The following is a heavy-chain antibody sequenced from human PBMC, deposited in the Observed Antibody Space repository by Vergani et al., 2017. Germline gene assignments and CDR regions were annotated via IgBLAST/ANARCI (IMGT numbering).Heavy chain of an antibody. CDR1: GGSFTSYH. CDR3: ARVNTETNGHLDYYYYMDV. D-gene: IGHD4-11*01. CDR2: IDHTGRP. J-gene: IGHJ6*03. V-gene: IGHV4-34*01. Sequence: QVQLQQWGGGLLKPSETLSLTCVVNGGSFTSYHWTWIRQSPGEGLEWVGDIDHTGRPDYNPSLKSRLTMSVDKSRNQFSLTFNSVTATDTAIYFCARVNTETNGHLDYYYYMDVWGQGTAVT.